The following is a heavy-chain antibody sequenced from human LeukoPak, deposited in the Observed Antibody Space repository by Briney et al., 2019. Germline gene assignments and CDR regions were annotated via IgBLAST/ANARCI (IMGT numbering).Heavy chain of an antibody. J-gene: IGHJ3*02. D-gene: IGHD5-18*01. V-gene: IGHV1-46*01. CDR1: GYTFTSYY. CDR3: ARGRRYSYGYAPFDI. Sequence: ASVKVSCKASGYTFTSYYMHWVRQAPGQGLEWMGIINPSGGSTSYAQKFQGRVTMTRDMSTSTVYMEVSSLRSEDTAVYYCARGRRYSYGYAPFDIWGQGTMVTVSS. CDR2: INPSGGST.